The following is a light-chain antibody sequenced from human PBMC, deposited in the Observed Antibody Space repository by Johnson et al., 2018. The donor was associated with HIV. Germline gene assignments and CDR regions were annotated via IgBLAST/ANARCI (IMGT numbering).Light chain of an antibody. Sequence: QSVLTQPPSVSAAPGQKVTISCSGSSSNIGNNYVSWYQQLPRGAPKLLIYENNKRPSGIPDRFSGSKSGTSATLGITGLQTGDEADYYCGTWDSSLSAHNYVFGTGTKVTVL. V-gene: IGLV1-51*02. CDR1: SSNIGNNY. CDR3: GTWDSSLSAHNYV. CDR2: ENN. J-gene: IGLJ1*01.